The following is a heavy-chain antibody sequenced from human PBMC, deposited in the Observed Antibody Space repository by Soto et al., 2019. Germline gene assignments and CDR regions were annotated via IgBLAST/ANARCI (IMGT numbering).Heavy chain of an antibody. CDR3: AKXXGDXXXSXXXXYXYYGMDV. Sequence: EVQLLESGGGLVQPGGSLRLSCAASGFTFSSYAMSWVRQAPGKGLEWVSAISGSGGSTYYADSVKGRFTISRDNSKNTLYLQMNSLRAEDTAVXXCAKXXGDXXXSXXXXYXYYGMDVWGQGTTVTVSS. J-gene: IGHJ6*02. CDR2: ISGSGGST. V-gene: IGHV3-23*01. CDR1: GFTFSSYA.